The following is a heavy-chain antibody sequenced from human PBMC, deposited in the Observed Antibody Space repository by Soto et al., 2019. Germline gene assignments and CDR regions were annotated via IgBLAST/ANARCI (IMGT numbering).Heavy chain of an antibody. Sequence: EPLSLTCTDSGGFVSCGSYCWSWIRQPPGKGLEWIGYIYYSGSTNYNPSIKSRVTISVDTSKNQFSLKLSSVTAADTAVYYCAREAVTTDRLDYWGQGTLVTVSS. V-gene: IGHV4-61*01. D-gene: IGHD4-17*01. CDR2: IYYSGST. CDR1: GGFVSCGSYC. CDR3: AREAVTTDRLDY. J-gene: IGHJ4*02.